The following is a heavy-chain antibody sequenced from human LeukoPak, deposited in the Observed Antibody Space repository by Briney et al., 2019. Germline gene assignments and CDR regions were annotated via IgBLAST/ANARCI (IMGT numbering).Heavy chain of an antibody. J-gene: IGHJ5*02. CDR3: ARVGPLGYCSGGSCRRFDP. D-gene: IGHD2-15*01. V-gene: IGHV4-59*08. CDR2: IYYTGST. CDR1: GGSISGYY. Sequence: SETLSLTCTVSGGSISGYYWSWIRQPPGKGLEWIGYIYYTGSTNYNPSLKSRVTISVDTSKNQFSLKLSSVTAADTAVYYCARVGPLGYCSGGSCRRFDPWGQGTLVTVSS.